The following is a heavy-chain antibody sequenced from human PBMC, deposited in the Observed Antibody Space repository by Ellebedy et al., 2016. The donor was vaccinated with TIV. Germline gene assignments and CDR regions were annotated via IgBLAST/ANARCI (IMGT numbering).Heavy chain of an antibody. CDR2: INPNSGGT. Sequence: ASVKVSCXASGYTFTGYYMHWVRQAPGQGLEWMGWINPNSGGTNYAQKFQGRVTMTRDTSISTAYMELSRLRSDDTAVYYCASSAGLGELSYIVDYWGQGTLVTVSS. CDR3: ASSAGLGELSYIVDY. J-gene: IGHJ4*02. V-gene: IGHV1-2*02. CDR1: GYTFTGYY. D-gene: IGHD3-16*02.